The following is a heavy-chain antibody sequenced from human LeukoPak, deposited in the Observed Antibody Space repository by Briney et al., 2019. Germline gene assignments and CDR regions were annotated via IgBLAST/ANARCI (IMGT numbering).Heavy chain of an antibody. D-gene: IGHD5-18*01. CDR1: GFTFSSYS. CDR3: ARVRGYSYANEFHFEY. Sequence: GGSLRLSCAASGFTFSSYSMNWVRQAPGKGLEWVSYISSSNSYIYYADSVKGRFTISRDNSKSTLYLQMNLLSADDTALYYCARVRGYSYANEFHFEYWGQGTLVTVSS. CDR2: ISSSNSYI. J-gene: IGHJ4*02. V-gene: IGHV3-21*05.